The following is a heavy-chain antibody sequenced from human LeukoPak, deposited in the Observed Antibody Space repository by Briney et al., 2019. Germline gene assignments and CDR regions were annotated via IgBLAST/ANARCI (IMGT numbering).Heavy chain of an antibody. CDR3: ARYGSGSSEGYFDS. D-gene: IGHD3-10*01. V-gene: IGHV4-30-4*01. Sequence: SQTLSLTCTVSGGSISSGDYYWSWIRQPPGKGLEWIGYIYYSGSTYYNPSLKSRVTISVDSSKNQFSLKLNSVTAADTAVYYCARYGSGSSEGYFDSWGQGTLVTVSS. CDR1: GGSISSGDYY. CDR2: IYYSGST. J-gene: IGHJ4*02.